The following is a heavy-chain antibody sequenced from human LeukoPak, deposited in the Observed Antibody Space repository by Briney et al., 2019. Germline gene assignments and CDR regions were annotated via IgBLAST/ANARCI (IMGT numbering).Heavy chain of an antibody. Sequence: GGSLRLSCAASGFTFTSYEMNWVRQAPGKGLECVSYISSSGTTIYYADSVKGRFTISRDNAKSSLYLQMNSLRAEDTAVYYCARITVVPDYWGQGTLVTVSS. D-gene: IGHD4-23*01. CDR2: ISSSGTTI. J-gene: IGHJ4*02. V-gene: IGHV3-48*03. CDR3: ARITVVPDY. CDR1: GFTFTSYE.